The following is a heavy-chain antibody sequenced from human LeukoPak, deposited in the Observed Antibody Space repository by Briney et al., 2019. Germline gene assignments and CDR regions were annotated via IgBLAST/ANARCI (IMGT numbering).Heavy chain of an antibody. V-gene: IGHV3-23*01. J-gene: IGHJ4*02. CDR1: GFTFSSYA. CDR3: AKGFLRDIVVVPAARGPFDY. CDR2: ISGSGGST. D-gene: IGHD2-2*01. Sequence: PGGSLRLSCAASGFTFSSYAMSWVRQAPGKGLEWVSAISGSGGSTYYADSVKGRFTISRDNSKNTLYLQMNSLRAEDTAVYYCAKGFLRDIVVVPAARGPFDYWGQGTLVTVSS.